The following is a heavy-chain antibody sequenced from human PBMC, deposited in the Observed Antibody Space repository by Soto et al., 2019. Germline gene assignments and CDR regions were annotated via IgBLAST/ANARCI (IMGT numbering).Heavy chain of an antibody. CDR1: GESISSSVW. CDR3: ARKFWVRFEY. D-gene: IGHD7-27*01. Sequence: SETLSLTCAVSGESISSSVWWSCVRQPPGKGLEWIGEVFHTGDTYFNTSLRSRVPMSVDKSTNEFSLKVTSVTAADTAIYYCARKFWVRFEYWGQGALVANSS. J-gene: IGHJ4*02. CDR2: VFHTGDT. V-gene: IGHV4-4*02.